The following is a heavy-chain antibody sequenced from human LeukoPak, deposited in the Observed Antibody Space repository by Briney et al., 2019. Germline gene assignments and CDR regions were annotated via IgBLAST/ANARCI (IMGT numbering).Heavy chain of an antibody. CDR2: INHSGST. V-gene: IGHV4-34*01. D-gene: IGHD5-12*01. CDR3: ARGRKKDYSGYGCFELDY. J-gene: IGHJ4*02. Sequence: PSETLSLTCAVYGGSFSGYYWSWIRQPPGKGLEWIGEINHSGSTNYNPSLKSRVTISVDTSKNQFSLKLSSVTAADTAVYYSARGRKKDYSGYGCFELDYWGQGTLVTVSS. CDR1: GGSFSGYY.